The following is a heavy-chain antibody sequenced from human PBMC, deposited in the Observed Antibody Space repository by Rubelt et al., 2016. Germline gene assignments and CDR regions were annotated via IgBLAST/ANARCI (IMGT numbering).Heavy chain of an antibody. V-gene: IGHV1-2*02. CDR2: INPNSGGT. Sequence: QVQLVQSGAEVKKPGASVKVSCKASGYTFTGYYMHWVRQAPGQGLEWMGWINPNSGGTNCSLTFQGRVTMTRDTSISTAYMELSRLRSDDTAVYYCARVSTRTNWFDPWGQGTLVTVSS. CDR3: ARVSTRTNWFDP. J-gene: IGHJ5*02. D-gene: IGHD2-2*01. CDR1: GYTFTGYY.